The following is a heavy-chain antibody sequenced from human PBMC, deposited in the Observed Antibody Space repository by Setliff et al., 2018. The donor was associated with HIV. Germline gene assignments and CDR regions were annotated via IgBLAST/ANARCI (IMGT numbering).Heavy chain of an antibody. CDR1: GGSISSGSHY. CDR3: ARYPILCSGGTCSSVALDY. CDR2: IYTSGRT. J-gene: IGHJ4*02. D-gene: IGHD2-15*01. Sequence: PSETLSLTCTVPGGSISSGSHYWSWIRQPAGKGLEWIELIYTSGRTNYNPSLKRRFTISRDNAKNTLYLQMNNLGVEDTGLYYCARYPILCSGGTCSSVALDYWGQGTWVTVSS. V-gene: IGHV4-61*02.